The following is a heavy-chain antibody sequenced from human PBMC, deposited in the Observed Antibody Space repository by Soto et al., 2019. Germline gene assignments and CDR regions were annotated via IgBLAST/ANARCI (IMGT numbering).Heavy chain of an antibody. CDR2: IIPIFGTA. D-gene: IGHD3-22*01. J-gene: IGHJ4*02. CDR3: ARGWGYDSNDYYPAY. V-gene: IGHV1-69*01. CDR1: GGTFSRHA. Sequence: QVQLVQSGAEVRKPASSVQVSCKASGGTFSRHAISWVRQAPGQGLEWMGGIIPIFGTANHAQKFQGRVTIIADESTSTVYMELSSQRSEDRAMYYCARGWGYDSNDYYPAYWGQGTLVIVSS.